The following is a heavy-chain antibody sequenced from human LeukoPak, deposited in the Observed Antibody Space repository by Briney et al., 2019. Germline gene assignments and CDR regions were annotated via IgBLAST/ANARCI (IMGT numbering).Heavy chain of an antibody. D-gene: IGHD2-15*01. V-gene: IGHV4-4*07. CDR2: IYTRGST. J-gene: IGHJ3*02. CDR1: GGSINNYY. Sequence: SETLSLTCTVSGGSINNYYWSWIRQPARKGLEWIGRIYTRGSTNYNPSLKSRVTMSVDTSKNQFSLKLSSVTAADTAVYYCARGRYCSADICSGGDAFDIWGQGTMVSVSS. CDR3: ARGRYCSADICSGGDAFDI.